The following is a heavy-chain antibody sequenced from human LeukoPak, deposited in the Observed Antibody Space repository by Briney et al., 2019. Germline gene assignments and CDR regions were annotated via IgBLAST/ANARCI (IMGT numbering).Heavy chain of an antibody. Sequence: GGSPRLSCAASGFTFNSYGMHWVRQAPGKGLEWVSGISGGGGSTYYADSVKGRFTISRDNSKNTLYLQMNSPRVDDTAVYFCAREGGRTSYDTLTGYYSSTGLDSWGPGTLVTVSS. J-gene: IGHJ4*02. CDR2: ISGGGGST. V-gene: IGHV3-23*01. CDR3: AREGGRTSYDTLTGYYSSTGLDS. CDR1: GFTFNSYG. D-gene: IGHD3-9*01.